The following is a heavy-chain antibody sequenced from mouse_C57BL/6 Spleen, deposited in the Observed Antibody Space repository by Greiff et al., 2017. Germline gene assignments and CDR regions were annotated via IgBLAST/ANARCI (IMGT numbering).Heavy chain of an antibody. D-gene: IGHD2-4*01. Sequence: QVQLQQSGTELVKPGASVKLSCKASGYTFTSYWMHWVKQRPGQGLEWIGNINPSNGGTNYNEKFKSKATLTVDKSSSTAYMQLSSLTSEDSAVYYCARWGYDYVAMDYWGQGTSVTVSS. CDR3: ARWGYDYVAMDY. V-gene: IGHV1-53*01. CDR1: GYTFTSYW. CDR2: INPSNGGT. J-gene: IGHJ4*01.